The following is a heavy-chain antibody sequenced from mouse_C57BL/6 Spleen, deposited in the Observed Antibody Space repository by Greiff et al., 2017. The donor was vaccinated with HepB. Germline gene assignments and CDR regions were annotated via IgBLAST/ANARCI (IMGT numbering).Heavy chain of an antibody. D-gene: IGHD1-1*01. CDR3: TRDLYDGSSYVNYYYAMDY. V-gene: IGHV5-9-1*02. CDR2: ISSGGDYI. J-gene: IGHJ4*01. CDR1: GFTFSSYA. Sequence: DVQLQESGEGLVKPGGSLKLSCAASGFTFSSYAMSWVRQTPEKRLEWVAYISSGGDYIYYADTVKGRFTISRDNARNTLYLQMSSLKSEDTAMYYCTRDLYDGSSYVNYYYAMDYWGQGTSVTVSS.